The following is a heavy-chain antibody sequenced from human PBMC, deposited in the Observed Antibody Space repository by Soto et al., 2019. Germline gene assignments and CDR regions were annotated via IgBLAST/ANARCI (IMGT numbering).Heavy chain of an antibody. CDR3: ARTHGDLDY. D-gene: IGHD4-17*01. J-gene: IGHJ4*02. CDR1: GYIFTSYD. V-gene: IGHV1-8*01. CDR2: TNPKSGNT. Sequence: QVQLVQSGAEVKKPGASVKVSCKASGYIFTSYDINWVRQATGQGLEWMGWTNPKSGNTGYAQKFQGRITMTRYSSISTAYMVLNSLRSDDTAIYYCARTHGDLDYWGQGTLVTVSS.